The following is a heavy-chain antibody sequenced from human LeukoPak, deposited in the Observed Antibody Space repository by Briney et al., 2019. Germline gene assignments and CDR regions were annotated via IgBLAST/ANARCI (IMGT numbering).Heavy chain of an antibody. CDR1: GFIFSSYG. Sequence: PGGSLRLSCAASGFIFSSYGMHWVRQAPGKGLEWVAFIRYDGSNKYYADSVKGRFTISRDNSKNTLYLQMNSLRAEDTAVYYCAKDSRSDIVVVPAAYWGQGTLVTVSS. D-gene: IGHD2-2*01. CDR3: AKDSRSDIVVVPAAY. CDR2: IRYDGSNK. V-gene: IGHV3-30*02. J-gene: IGHJ4*02.